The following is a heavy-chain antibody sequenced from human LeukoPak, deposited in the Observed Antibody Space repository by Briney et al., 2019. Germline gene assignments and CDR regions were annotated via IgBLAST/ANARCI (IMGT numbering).Heavy chain of an antibody. CDR1: GFTFSSYW. V-gene: IGHV3-74*01. CDR2: INGDGRNI. Sequence: GGSLRLSCVASGFTFSSYWIHWVRQVPGKGLVWVSRINGDGRNINYADSVRGRFTISRDNAKNTLYLQMNTLRVEDTAVYYCTRDLMDYDVSTGLHHYYMDVWGQGTTVTVSS. D-gene: IGHD3-9*01. J-gene: IGHJ6*02. CDR3: TRDLMDYDVSTGLHHYYMDV.